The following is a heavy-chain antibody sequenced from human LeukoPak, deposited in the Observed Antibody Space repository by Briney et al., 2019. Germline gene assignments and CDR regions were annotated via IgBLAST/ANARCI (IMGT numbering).Heavy chain of an antibody. CDR1: GYNFIGYY. D-gene: IGHD2-2*01. V-gene: IGHV1-2*02. J-gene: IGHJ6*03. Sequence: ASVKVSCKASGYNFIGYYIYWVRQAPGQGLEWMGWINPNSGGTNYAQKFQGRVTMTRDTSISTAYMELSRLRSDDTAVYYCARDVRYCSSTSCQAYYYYMDVWGKGTTVTISS. CDR3: ARDVRYCSSTSCQAYYYYMDV. CDR2: INPNSGGT.